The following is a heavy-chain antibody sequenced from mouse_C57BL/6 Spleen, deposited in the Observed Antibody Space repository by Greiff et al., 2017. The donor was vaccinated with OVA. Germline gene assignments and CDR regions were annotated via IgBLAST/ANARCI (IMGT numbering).Heavy chain of an antibody. D-gene: IGHD2-3*01. J-gene: IGHJ3*01. CDR2: IHPNSGST. CDR1: GYTFTSYW. Sequence: QVQLQQPGAELVKPGASVKLSCKASGYTFTSYWMHWVKQSPGQGLEWIGMIHPNSGSTNYNEKFKSKATLTVDKSSSTAYMQLSSLTSEDAAVYYCAKGADGYLAWFAYWGQGTLVTVSA. CDR3: AKGADGYLAWFAY. V-gene: IGHV1-64*01.